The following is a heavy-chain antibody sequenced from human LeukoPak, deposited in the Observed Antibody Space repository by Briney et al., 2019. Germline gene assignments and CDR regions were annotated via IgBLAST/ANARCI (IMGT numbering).Heavy chain of an antibody. CDR1: GGSISSGGYY. D-gene: IGHD1-14*01. CDR2: IYYSGST. CDR3: ARVRPRNAFDT. Sequence: SETLSLTCTVSGGSISSGGYYWSWIRQHPGKGLEWIGYIYYSGSTYYNPSLKSRVTISVDTSKNQFSLKLSSATAADTAVYYCARVRPRNAFDTWGQGTMVTVSS. V-gene: IGHV4-31*03. J-gene: IGHJ3*02.